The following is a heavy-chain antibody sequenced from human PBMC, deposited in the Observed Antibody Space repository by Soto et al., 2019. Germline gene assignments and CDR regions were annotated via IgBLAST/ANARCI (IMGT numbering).Heavy chain of an antibody. CDR2: INHSGST. D-gene: IGHD2-2*01. CDR1: GASFSGYY. V-gene: IGHV4-34*01. CDR3: ARGEYQLLHLDY. J-gene: IGHJ4*02. Sequence: SETLSLTCAVYGASFSGYYWSWIRQPPGKGLEGIGEINHSGSTNYNPSLKSRVTISVDTSKNQFSLKLSSVTAADTAVYYCARGEYQLLHLDYWGQGTLVTDSS.